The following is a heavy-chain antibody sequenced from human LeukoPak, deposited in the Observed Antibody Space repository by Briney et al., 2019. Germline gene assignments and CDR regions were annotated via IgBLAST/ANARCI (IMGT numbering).Heavy chain of an antibody. J-gene: IGHJ4*02. CDR1: GFTFSSYA. D-gene: IGHD3-10*01. CDR2: ISGSGGST. V-gene: IGHV3-23*01. Sequence: GGSLRLSCAASGFTFSSYAMSWVRQAPGKGLEWVSAISGSGGSTYYADSVKGRFTISRDNSKNTLYLQMNGLRAEDTAVYYCASVYGSGSYSRYYWGQGTLVTVSS. CDR3: ASVYGSGSYSRYY.